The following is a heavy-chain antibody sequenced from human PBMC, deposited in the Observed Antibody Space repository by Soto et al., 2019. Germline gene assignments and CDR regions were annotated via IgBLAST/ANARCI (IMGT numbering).Heavy chain of an antibody. CDR1: GFTFRNYD. V-gene: IGHV3-13*05. J-gene: IGHJ6*04. CDR2: ISAAGDP. CDR3: ARTDRDFYGLDV. Sequence: EVQLVESGGGLVQPGGSLRLSCEASGFTFRNYDMHWVRQGTGKGLEWVSGISAAGDPDYADSVEGRFTIARENAKNSCFLQMNSLRVGDTAVYYCARTDRDFYGLDVWGKGTTVIVSS.